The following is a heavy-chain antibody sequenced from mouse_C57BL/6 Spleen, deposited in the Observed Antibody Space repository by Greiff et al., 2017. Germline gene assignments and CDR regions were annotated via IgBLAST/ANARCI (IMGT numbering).Heavy chain of an antibody. CDR1: GYTFTSYW. CDR2: INPSNGGT. CDR3: ARGSNFYYYAMDY. D-gene: IGHD2-5*01. J-gene: IGHJ4*01. Sequence: QVQLQQPGTELVKPGASVKLSCKASGYTFTSYWMHWVQQRPGQGLEWIGNINPSNGGTNYNEKFKSKATLTVDKSSSTAYMQLSSLTSEDSAVYYCARGSNFYYYAMDYWGQGTSVTVSS. V-gene: IGHV1-53*01.